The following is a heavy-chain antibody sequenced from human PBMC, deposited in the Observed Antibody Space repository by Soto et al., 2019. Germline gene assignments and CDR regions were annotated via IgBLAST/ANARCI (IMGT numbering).Heavy chain of an antibody. CDR3: ARELAAAGTHYYGMDV. Sequence: ASVKVSCKASGNTFTSYYMHWVRQAPGQGLEWMGIINPSGGSTSYAQKFQGRVTMTRDTSTSTVYMELSSLRSEDTAVYYCARELAAAGTHYYGMDVWGQGTTVTVSS. V-gene: IGHV1-46*01. CDR1: GNTFTSYY. CDR2: INPSGGST. J-gene: IGHJ6*02. D-gene: IGHD6-13*01.